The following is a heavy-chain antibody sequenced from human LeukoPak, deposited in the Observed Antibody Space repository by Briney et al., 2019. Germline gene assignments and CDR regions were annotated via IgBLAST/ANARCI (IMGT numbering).Heavy chain of an antibody. CDR3: AKAAGYYSNWFDF. CDR2: ISSSSNYI. V-gene: IGHV3-21*04. J-gene: IGHJ5*01. D-gene: IGHD3-10*01. CDR1: GFTFSSYS. Sequence: NTGGSLRLSCAASGFTFSSYSVNWVRQAPGKGLEWVSSISSSSNYIYYADSVKGRFTISRDTSKNTLYLQMNSLRAEDTAVYYCAKAAGYYSNWFDFWGQGTLVTVSS.